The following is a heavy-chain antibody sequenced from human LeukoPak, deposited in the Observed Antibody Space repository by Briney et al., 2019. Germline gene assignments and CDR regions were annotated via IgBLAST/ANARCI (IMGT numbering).Heavy chain of an antibody. CDR1: GYTFNSYG. CDR3: ARDIGGFSNWFDP. V-gene: IGHV1-18*01. Sequence: APVKVSCRASGYTFNSYGISWVRQAPGQGLEWMGWISAYNGNTNYAQTLQGRVTMTTDTSTSTAYMELRSLTSDDTAVYYCARDIGGFSNWFDPWGQGTLVTVSS. J-gene: IGHJ5*02. D-gene: IGHD2-15*01. CDR2: ISAYNGNT.